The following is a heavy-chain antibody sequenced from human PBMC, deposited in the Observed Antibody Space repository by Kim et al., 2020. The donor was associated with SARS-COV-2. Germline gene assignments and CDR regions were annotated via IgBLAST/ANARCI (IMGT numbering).Heavy chain of an antibody. J-gene: IGHJ4*02. CDR2: IKADESEK. D-gene: IGHD1-26*01. CDR1: GFSFSRDW. CDR3: VREWGY. Sequence: GGPLRLSCAASGFSFSRDWMSWVRQAPGKGLEWVANIKADESEKYYVGSVKGRFSISRDNAKNSLFLQMNSLRVEDTAVYYCVREWGYWGQGTLVTVSS. V-gene: IGHV3-7*03.